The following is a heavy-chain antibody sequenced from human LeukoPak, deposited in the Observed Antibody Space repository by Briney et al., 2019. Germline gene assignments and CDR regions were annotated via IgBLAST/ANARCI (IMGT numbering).Heavy chain of an antibody. V-gene: IGHV3-30*18. CDR1: GFTFSSYG. D-gene: IGHD6-19*01. CDR3: ADEGGDSSGWYYFDY. J-gene: IGHJ4*02. Sequence: PGGSLRLSCAASGFTFSSYGIHWVRQAPGKGLEWVAVISYDGSNKYYADSVKGRFTISRDNSKNTLYLQMNSLRAEDTAVYYCADEGGDSSGWYYFDYWGQGTLVTVSS. CDR2: ISYDGSNK.